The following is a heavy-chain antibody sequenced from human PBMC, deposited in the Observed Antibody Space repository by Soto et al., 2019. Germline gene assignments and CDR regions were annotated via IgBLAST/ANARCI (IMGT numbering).Heavy chain of an antibody. CDR1: GGSINSYW. Sequence: LTCSVSGGSINSYWWSWIRQPAGKGLEWIGRVYSSGTTDYNPSLNSRATMSVETSKNQFSLKLSSVTAADTAVYYCARDIGSYAYGEGYWGQGIQVTVS. D-gene: IGHD3-10*01. CDR3: ARDIGSYAYGEGY. J-gene: IGHJ4*02. CDR2: VYSSGTT. V-gene: IGHV4-4*07.